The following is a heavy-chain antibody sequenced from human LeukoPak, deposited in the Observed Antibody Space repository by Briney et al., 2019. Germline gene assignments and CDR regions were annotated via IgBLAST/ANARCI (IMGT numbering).Heavy chain of an antibody. CDR3: ARDPRGHTTRGPFDAFDI. CDR1: GFTFSSYW. J-gene: IGHJ3*02. CDR2: IKQDGSEK. D-gene: IGHD1-1*01. V-gene: IGHV3-7*01. Sequence: GGSLRLSCAASGFTFSSYWMSWVRQAPGKGLEWVANIKQDGSEKYYVDSVKGRFTISRDNAKNSLYLQMNSLRAEDTAVYYCARDPRGHTTRGPFDAFDIWGQGTMVTVSS.